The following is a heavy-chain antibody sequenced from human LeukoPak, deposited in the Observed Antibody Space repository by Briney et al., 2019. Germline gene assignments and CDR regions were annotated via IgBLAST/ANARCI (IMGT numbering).Heavy chain of an antibody. J-gene: IGHJ3*02. V-gene: IGHV4-39*01. CDR1: GGSISSGSYY. CDR3: ARHVVVVPVAFDI. D-gene: IGHD3-22*01. CDR2: IYYSGST. Sequence: SQTLSLTCTVSGGSISSGSYYWGWIRQPPGKGLEWIESIYYSGSTYYNPSLKSRVTISVDTSKNQFSLKLSSVTAADTAVYYCARHVVVVPVAFDIWGQGTMVTVSS.